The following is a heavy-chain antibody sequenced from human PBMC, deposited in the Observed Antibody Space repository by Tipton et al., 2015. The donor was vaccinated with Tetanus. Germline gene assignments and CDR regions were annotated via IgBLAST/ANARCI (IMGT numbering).Heavy chain of an antibody. J-gene: IGHJ3*01. V-gene: IGHV3-9*01. CDR3: AKPDMIRGVSRSAFDV. CDR2: IHSNGVNV. Sequence: SLRLSCAGSGFTFHDYAMHWVRQAPGKGLEWVSGIHSNGVNVDYSDSVKGRFTLSRDNSKNMLHLLMNSLRPEDTAVYFCAKPDMIRGVSRSAFDVWGQGTMVTVSS. D-gene: IGHD3-10*01. CDR1: GFTFHDYA.